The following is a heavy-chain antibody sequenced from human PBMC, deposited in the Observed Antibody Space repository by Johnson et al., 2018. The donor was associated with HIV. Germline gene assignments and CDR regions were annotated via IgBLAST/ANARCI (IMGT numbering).Heavy chain of an antibody. CDR1: GFTFSSNY. CDR2: IYSGGST. Sequence: VQLVESGGGLVQPGGSLRLSCAASGFTFSSNYMSWVRQAPGKGLEWVSIIYSGGSTYYADSVKGRFTISRDNSKNTLYLQMKSLRPEDTAVYYCARVRNSDGSGTLGDEALDLWGQGTMVTVSS. V-gene: IGHV3-66*02. J-gene: IGHJ3*01. D-gene: IGHD3-10*01. CDR3: ARVRNSDGSGTLGDEALDL.